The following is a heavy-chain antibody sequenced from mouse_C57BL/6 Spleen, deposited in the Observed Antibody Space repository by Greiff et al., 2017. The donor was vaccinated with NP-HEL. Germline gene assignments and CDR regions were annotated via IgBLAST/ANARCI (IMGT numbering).Heavy chain of an antibody. J-gene: IGHJ4*01. Sequence: QVQLKQSGAELMKPGASVKLSCKATGYTFTGSWLEWVKQRPGPGLEWIGEILPGSGNTNYNEKFKGKATFTADTSSNTAYMQLSSLTTEDSAIYYCERRGQPDAMDYWGQGTSVTGSS. CDR3: ERRGQPDAMDY. V-gene: IGHV1-9*01. CDR2: ILPGSGNT. D-gene: IGHD6-1*01. CDR1: GYTFTGSW.